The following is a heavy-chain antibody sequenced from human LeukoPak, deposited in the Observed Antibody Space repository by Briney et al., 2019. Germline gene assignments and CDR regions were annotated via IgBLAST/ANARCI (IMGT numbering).Heavy chain of an antibody. CDR2: ISSSGSTI. D-gene: IGHD2-15*01. CDR1: GFTFSSYE. Sequence: PGGSLRLSCAASGFTFSSYEMNWVRQAPGKGLEWVSYISSSGSTIYYADSVKGRFTISRDNAKNSLYLQMNSLRAEDTAVYYCARDKGGGGSPTRAGGYFDYWGQGTLVAVSS. J-gene: IGHJ4*02. V-gene: IGHV3-48*03. CDR3: ARDKGGGGSPTRAGGYFDY.